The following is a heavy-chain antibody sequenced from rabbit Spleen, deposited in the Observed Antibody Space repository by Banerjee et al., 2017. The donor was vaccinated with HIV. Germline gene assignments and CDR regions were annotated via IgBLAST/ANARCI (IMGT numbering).Heavy chain of an antibody. V-gene: IGHV1S45*01. CDR3: ARSSDASDDSGLYL. CDR1: GIDFSSGQY. Sequence: QEQLEESGGGLVKPEGSLTLTCTASGIDFSSGQYIYWVRQAPGKGLGWIACIDTGSSGFTYFASWAKGRFTISKTSSTTVTLQMTSLTAADTATYFCARSSDASDDSGLYLWGQGTLVTVS. CDR2: IDTGSSGFT. D-gene: IGHD1-1*01. J-gene: IGHJ4*01.